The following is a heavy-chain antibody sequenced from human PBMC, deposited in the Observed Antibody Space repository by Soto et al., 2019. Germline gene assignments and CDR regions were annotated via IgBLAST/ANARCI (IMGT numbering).Heavy chain of an antibody. CDR2: ISGSGGST. CDR3: AKAPRGSSGWYRERAFDI. Sequence: GGSLRLSCAASGFTFSSYAMSWVRQAPGKGLEWVSAISGSGGSTYYADSVKGRFTISRDNSKNTLYLQMNSLRAEDTAVYYCAKAPRGSSGWYRERAFDIWGQGTMVTVSS. J-gene: IGHJ3*02. D-gene: IGHD6-19*01. CDR1: GFTFSSYA. V-gene: IGHV3-23*01.